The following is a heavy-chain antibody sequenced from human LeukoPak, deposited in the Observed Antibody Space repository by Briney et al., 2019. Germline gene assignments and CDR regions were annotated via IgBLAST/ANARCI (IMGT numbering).Heavy chain of an antibody. CDR1: GGSISSGSYY. V-gene: IGHV4-61*02. CDR3: ASGGYDILTGYFDY. CDR2: IYTSGST. Sequence: SETLSLTCTVSGGSISSGSYYWSWIRQPAGKGLEWIGRIYTSGSTNYNPSLKSRVTISVDTSKNQFSLKLSSVTAADTAVYYCASGGYDILTGYFDYWGQGTLVTVSS. J-gene: IGHJ4*02. D-gene: IGHD3-9*01.